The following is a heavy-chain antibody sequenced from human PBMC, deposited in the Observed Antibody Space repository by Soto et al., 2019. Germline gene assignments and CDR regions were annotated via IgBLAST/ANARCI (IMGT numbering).Heavy chain of an antibody. D-gene: IGHD2-8*02. CDR3: ARQEGVGYGDYYGMDV. CDR2: IYPDDSDT. Sequence: PGESLKISCKGSGYIFTNYWIGWVRQMPGEGLEWMGIIYPDDSDTRHSPSFQGQVTISADKSISTAYLQWSSLKASDTAMYYCARQEGVGYGDYYGMDVWGQGTTVTVSS. V-gene: IGHV5-51*01. J-gene: IGHJ6*02. CDR1: GYIFTNYW.